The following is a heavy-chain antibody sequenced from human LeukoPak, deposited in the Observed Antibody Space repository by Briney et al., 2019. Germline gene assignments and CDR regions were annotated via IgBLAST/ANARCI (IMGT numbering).Heavy chain of an antibody. D-gene: IGHD3-10*01. CDR1: GFTFSSYK. Sequence: GGSLRLPCAASGFTFSSYKMNWVRQAPGKGLEWVSSISSSSSYIYYADSVRGRFTISRDNAKNSLYLQTNSLRAEDTAVYYCARELISSGSLDYWGQGTLVTVSS. V-gene: IGHV3-21*01. CDR2: ISSSSSYI. CDR3: ARELISSGSLDY. J-gene: IGHJ4*02.